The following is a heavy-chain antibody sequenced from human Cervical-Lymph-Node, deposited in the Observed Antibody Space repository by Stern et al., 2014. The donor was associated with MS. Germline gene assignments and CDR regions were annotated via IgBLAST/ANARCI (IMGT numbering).Heavy chain of an antibody. J-gene: IGHJ4*02. CDR3: ARDGYSSTEYYIDI. Sequence: VQLQESGPGLVRPSETLSLTCTVSGDSGRSRRYYWSWIRQAPGKGLEWIGFIYYGGSTSYNPSLRGRVTISMDMSKKQFSLSLSSVTAADTAVYYCARDGYSSTEYYIDIWGQGTLVTVSS. CDR1: GDSGRSRRYY. V-gene: IGHV4-61*01. D-gene: IGHD2-2*01. CDR2: IYYGGST.